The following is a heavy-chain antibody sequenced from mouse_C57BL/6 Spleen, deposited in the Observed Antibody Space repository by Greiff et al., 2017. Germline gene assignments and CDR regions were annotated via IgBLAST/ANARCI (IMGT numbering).Heavy chain of an antibody. V-gene: IGHV1-63*01. D-gene: IGHD2-5*01. J-gene: IGHJ3*01. Sequence: QVQLKQSGAELVRPGTSVKMSCKASGYTFTNYWIGWAKQRPGHGLEWIGDIYPGGGYTNYNEKFKGKATLTADKSSSTAYMQFSSLTSEDSAIYYCARTHYYSKGWFAYWGQGTLVTVSA. CDR3: ARTHYYSKGWFAY. CDR2: IYPGGGYT. CDR1: GYTFTNYW.